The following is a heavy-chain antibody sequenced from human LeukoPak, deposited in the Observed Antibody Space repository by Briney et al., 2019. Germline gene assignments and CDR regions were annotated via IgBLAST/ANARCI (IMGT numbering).Heavy chain of an antibody. J-gene: IGHJ5*02. V-gene: IGHV3-21*01. D-gene: IGHD3-10*01. Sequence: GGSLRLSCAASGFTFRSYTMNWVRQAPGKGLEWVSSFSGRSNYIYYADSVKGRFTISRDNAKNTLYLQMNSLRAEDTAVYYCARDPKLLWFGELLQDNWFDPWGQGTLVTVSS. CDR3: ARDPKLLWFGELLQDNWFDP. CDR1: GFTFRSYT. CDR2: FSGRSNYI.